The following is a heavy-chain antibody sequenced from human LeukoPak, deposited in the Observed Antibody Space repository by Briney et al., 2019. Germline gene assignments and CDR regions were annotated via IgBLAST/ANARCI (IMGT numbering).Heavy chain of an antibody. CDR2: ISAYNGNT. V-gene: IGHV1-18*01. CDR1: GYTFTSYG. Sequence: ASVKVSCKASGYTFTSYGISWVRQAPGQGLEWMGWISAYNGNTNYAQKLQGRVTTTTDTSTSTAYMELRSLRSDDTAVYYCARAIVECSGGSCYSYYFDYWGQGTLVTVSS. D-gene: IGHD2-15*01. CDR3: ARAIVECSGGSCYSYYFDY. J-gene: IGHJ4*02.